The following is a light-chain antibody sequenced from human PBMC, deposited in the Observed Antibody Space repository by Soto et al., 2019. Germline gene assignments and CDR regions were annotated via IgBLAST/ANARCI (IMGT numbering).Light chain of an antibody. CDR3: CSWAGSNTFYF. V-gene: IGLV2-23*02. CDR1: SSDVGSYNL. Sequence: QSVLTQPASWSGSPGQSITISCTGTSSDVGSYNLVSWYQQLPGKAPKLIIYEVSRRPSGVSNRFSGSKSGNTASLTISGLQAEDEADYYCCSWAGSNTFYFFGTGTKVTVL. J-gene: IGLJ1*01. CDR2: EVS.